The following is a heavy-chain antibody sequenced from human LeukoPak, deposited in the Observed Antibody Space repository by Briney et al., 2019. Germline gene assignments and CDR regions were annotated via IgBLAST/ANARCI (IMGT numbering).Heavy chain of an antibody. CDR1: GGTFSSYA. D-gene: IGHD3-3*01. J-gene: IGHJ6*03. V-gene: IGHV1-69*05. CDR3: ARVRYDSQLNGDYYYYMDV. Sequence: SVKVSCKASGGTFSSYAISWVRQAPGQGLEWMGEIIPIFGTANYAQKFQGRVTITTDESTSTAYMELSSLRSEDTAVYYCARVRYDSQLNGDYYYYMDVWGKGTTVTVSS. CDR2: IIPIFGTA.